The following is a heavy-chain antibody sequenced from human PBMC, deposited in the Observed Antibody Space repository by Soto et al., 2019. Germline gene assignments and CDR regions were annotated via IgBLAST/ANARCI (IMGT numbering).Heavy chain of an antibody. Sequence: QVQLVESGGGVVQPGRSLTLSCVASGFTLSNYGMHWVRQAPGKGLEWVAVIWYEGTTTYSADSVKDRFSISRDNSKNALFLQLSSLRAEDTAVYYCARNVGSSGSSRWFDTWGQGTLVTVSS. V-gene: IGHV3-33*01. J-gene: IGHJ5*02. CDR3: ARNVGSSGSSRWFDT. CDR2: IWYEGTTT. D-gene: IGHD3-10*01. CDR1: GFTLSNYG.